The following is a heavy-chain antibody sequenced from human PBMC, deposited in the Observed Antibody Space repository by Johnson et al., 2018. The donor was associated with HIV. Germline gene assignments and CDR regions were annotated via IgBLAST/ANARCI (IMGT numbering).Heavy chain of an antibody. CDR2: IKSKTDGGTT. CDR3: TTKTTVVTLGFDI. CDR1: GFTFSNAW. D-gene: IGHD4-23*01. V-gene: IGHV3-15*01. J-gene: IGHJ3*02. Sequence: VKLVESGGGLVKPGGSLRLSCAASGFTFSNAWMSWVRQAPGKGLEWVGRIKSKTDGGTTDYAAPVKGRFTISRDDSKNTLYLQMNSLKTEDTAVYYCTTKTTVVTLGFDIWGQGTMVTVSS.